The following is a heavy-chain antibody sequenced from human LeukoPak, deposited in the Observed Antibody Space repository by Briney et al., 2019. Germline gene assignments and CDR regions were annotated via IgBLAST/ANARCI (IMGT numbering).Heavy chain of an antibody. V-gene: IGHV3-23*01. CDR3: AKGYSYGPHDY. Sequence: GGSLRLSCAASGFTFSNYAMSWVRQAPGKGLEWVSDISGSGGSTYYADSVKGRFTISRDNSKNTLYLQMNSLRAEDTAVYYCAKGYSYGPHDYWGQGTLVTVSS. D-gene: IGHD5-18*01. CDR2: ISGSGGST. CDR1: GFTFSNYA. J-gene: IGHJ4*02.